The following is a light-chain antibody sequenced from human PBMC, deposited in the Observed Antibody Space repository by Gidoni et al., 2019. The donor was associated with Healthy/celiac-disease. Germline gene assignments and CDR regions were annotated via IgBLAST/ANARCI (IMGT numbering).Light chain of an antibody. CDR1: QSISSW. CDR3: QQYNSYHLT. Sequence: DIQMTQSPSTLSASVGDRVTITCRARQSISSWLAWYQQKPGKAPKLLIYKASSLESGVPSRCSGSGSGTEFTLTISSLQPDDFATYYCQQYNSYHLTFXGXTKVEIK. CDR2: KAS. J-gene: IGKJ4*01. V-gene: IGKV1-5*03.